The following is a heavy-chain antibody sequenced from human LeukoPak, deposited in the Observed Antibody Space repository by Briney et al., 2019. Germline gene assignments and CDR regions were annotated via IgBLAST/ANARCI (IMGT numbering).Heavy chain of an antibody. D-gene: IGHD2-2*01. CDR1: GFTFSDYY. CDR2: ISNSGSTI. CDR3: ARDLLSAAIIFDP. J-gene: IGHJ5*02. Sequence: GGSLRLSCAAFGFTFSDYYMSWIRQAPGKGLEWVSYISNSGSTIYYADSVKGRFTISRDNAENSLYLQMNSLRAEDTAVYYCARDLLSAAIIFDPWGRGTLVTVSS. V-gene: IGHV3-11*01.